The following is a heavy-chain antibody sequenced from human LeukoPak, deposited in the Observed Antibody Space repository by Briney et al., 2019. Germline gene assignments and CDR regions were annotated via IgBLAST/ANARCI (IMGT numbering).Heavy chain of an antibody. D-gene: IGHD2-15*01. Sequence: ASVKVSCKASGYTFTSYGISWVRQAPGQGLEWMGWISAYNGNTNYAQKLQGRVTMNTDTSTSTAYMELRSLRSDDTDVYYCARVPSREVVVAATPRYNWFDPWGQGTLVTVSS. CDR3: ARVPSREVVVAATPRYNWFDP. J-gene: IGHJ5*02. CDR2: ISAYNGNT. CDR1: GYTFTSYG. V-gene: IGHV1-18*01.